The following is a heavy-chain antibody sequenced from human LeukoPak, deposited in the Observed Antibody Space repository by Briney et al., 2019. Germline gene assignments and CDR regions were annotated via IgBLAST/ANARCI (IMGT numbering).Heavy chain of an antibody. CDR1: GYTFSAFY. J-gene: IGHJ6*03. V-gene: IGHV1-2*02. CDR3: ARGPSQIMENYMDV. D-gene: IGHD3-16*01. Sequence: EASVKVSCKTSGYTFSAFYMHWVRQAPGQGLEWMGWINPSSGGTNYAQKFQGRVTMTRDTSINTGYMELSRLRSDDTAVYYCARGPSQIMENYMDVWGKGTTVTVSS. CDR2: INPSSGGT.